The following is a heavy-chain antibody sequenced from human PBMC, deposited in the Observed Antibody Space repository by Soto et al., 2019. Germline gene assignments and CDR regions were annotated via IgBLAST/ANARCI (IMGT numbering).Heavy chain of an antibody. J-gene: IGHJ6*04. CDR1: GGSFSGYY. Sequence: QVQLQQWGAGLLKPSETLSLTCAVYGGSFSGYYWSWIRQPPGKGLEWIGEINHSGSTNYNPSLKSRVTITVETSKNQFSLKLSSVTAADTAVYYCARGLRIFGVVHPLWAMDVWGKGTTVTVSS. D-gene: IGHD3-3*01. CDR2: INHSGST. V-gene: IGHV4-34*01. CDR3: ARGLRIFGVVHPLWAMDV.